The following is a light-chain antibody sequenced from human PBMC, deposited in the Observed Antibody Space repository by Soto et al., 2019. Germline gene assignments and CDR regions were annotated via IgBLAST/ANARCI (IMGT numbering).Light chain of an antibody. Sequence: EIVLTQAPGTLSLSPGERVTLSCRASQSVSSTYLAWYQQKPGQAPRLLIYGASSRATDIPDRFSGSGSGTDFNLTISRLEPEDFAVYYCQQYGRSPLTFGGGTKVEIK. CDR1: QSVSSTY. CDR3: QQYGRSPLT. CDR2: GAS. J-gene: IGKJ4*01. V-gene: IGKV3-20*01.